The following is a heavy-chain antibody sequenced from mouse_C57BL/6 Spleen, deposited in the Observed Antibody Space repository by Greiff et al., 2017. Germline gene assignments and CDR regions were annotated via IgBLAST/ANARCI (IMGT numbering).Heavy chain of an antibody. CDR2: IYPGSGST. CDR1: GYTFTSYW. D-gene: IGHD2-1*01. CDR3: ARGGNYVGWYFDV. V-gene: IGHV1-55*01. Sequence: VQLQQPGAELVKPGASVKMSCKASGYTFTSYWITWVKQRPGQGLEWIGGIYPGSGSTNYNEKFKSKATLTVDTSSSTAYMQLSSLTSEDSAVYYCARGGNYVGWYFDVWGTGTTVTVSS. J-gene: IGHJ1*03.